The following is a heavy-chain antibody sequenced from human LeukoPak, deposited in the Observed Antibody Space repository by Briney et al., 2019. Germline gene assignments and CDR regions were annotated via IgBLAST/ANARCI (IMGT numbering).Heavy chain of an antibody. Sequence: PGGSLRLSCVASGFTFSSNWMHWVRQAPGKGLVWVSRINSDASTTTYADSVKGRFTISRDNAKNTVYLQMNSLRADDTAVYYCARAPRIASARYYYFYYMDVWGKGTTVAVSS. CDR2: INSDASTT. V-gene: IGHV3-74*03. D-gene: IGHD6-13*01. CDR1: GFTFSSNW. J-gene: IGHJ6*03. CDR3: ARAPRIASARYYYFYYMDV.